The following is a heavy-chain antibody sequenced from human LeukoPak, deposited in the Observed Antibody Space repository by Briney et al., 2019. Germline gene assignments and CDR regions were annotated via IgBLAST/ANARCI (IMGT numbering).Heavy chain of an antibody. Sequence: ASVKVSCKASGYTFTSYDINWVRQATGQGLEWMGWMNPNSGNTGYAQKFQGRVTMTRNTSTSTAYMELSGLRSEDTAVYYCARIYYDFGMDDNWFDPWGQGTLVTVSS. CDR2: MNPNSGNT. CDR1: GYTFTSYD. D-gene: IGHD3-3*01. CDR3: ARIYYDFGMDDNWFDP. J-gene: IGHJ5*02. V-gene: IGHV1-8*01.